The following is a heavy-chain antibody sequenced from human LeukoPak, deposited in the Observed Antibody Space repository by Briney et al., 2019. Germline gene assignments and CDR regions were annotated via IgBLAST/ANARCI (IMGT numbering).Heavy chain of an antibody. D-gene: IGHD5-18*01. CDR2: LYIGGNT. CDR3: MTAAGYNFGQY. Sequence: GGSLRLSCAASGFTFSSHWMNWVRQAPGKGLEWVSALYIGGNTYYADSVRGRFTISRDNSKNTLYLQMNSLRAEDTAIYYCMTAAGYNFGQYWGQGTLVTVSS. V-gene: IGHV3-53*01. CDR1: GFTFSSHW. J-gene: IGHJ4*02.